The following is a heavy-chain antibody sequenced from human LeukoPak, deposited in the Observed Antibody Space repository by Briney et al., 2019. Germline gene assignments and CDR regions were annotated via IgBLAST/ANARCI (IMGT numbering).Heavy chain of an antibody. D-gene: IGHD3-22*01. CDR1: GFTFSDHY. J-gene: IGHJ6*03. CDR3: ARDPYSGNYGSYYYYYMDV. CDR2: ITSSGTYI. Sequence: GGSLRLSCAASGFTFSDHYMDWVRQAPGKALEWVSSITSSGTYIFYADSVKGRFTISRDNAKNSLYLQINSLGPEDTAVYFCARDPYSGNYGSYYYYYMDVWGKGTTVTVSS. V-gene: IGHV3-21*01.